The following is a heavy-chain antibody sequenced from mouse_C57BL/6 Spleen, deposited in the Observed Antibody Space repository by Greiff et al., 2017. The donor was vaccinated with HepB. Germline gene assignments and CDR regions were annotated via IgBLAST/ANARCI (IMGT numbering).Heavy chain of an antibody. CDR1: GYTFTSYW. V-gene: IGHV1-61*01. J-gene: IGHJ2*01. D-gene: IGHD2-3*01. CDR2: IYPSDSET. Sequence: QVQLQQPGAELVRPGSSVKLSCKASGYTFTSYWMDWVKQRPGQGLEWIGNIYPSDSETHYNQKFKDKATLTVDKSSSTAYMPLSSLTSEDSAVYYCARRGDGYPYYFDYWGQGTTLTVSS. CDR3: ARRGDGYPYYFDY.